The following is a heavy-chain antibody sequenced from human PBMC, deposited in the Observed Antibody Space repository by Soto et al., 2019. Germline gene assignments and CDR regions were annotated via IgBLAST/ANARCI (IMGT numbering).Heavy chain of an antibody. Sequence: GESLNISCKGVGYNFPDYWIAWVRQRPGKGLEYMGIIYPGDSDTRYSPSFQGQVTISADKSISTAYLQWNSLEASDTAMYYCARHGEDGQTQLQLNWLDPWGQGTLVTVSS. CDR1: GYNFPDYW. CDR2: IYPGDSDT. V-gene: IGHV5-51*01. J-gene: IGHJ5*02. D-gene: IGHD1-1*01. CDR3: ARHGEDGQTQLQLNWLDP.